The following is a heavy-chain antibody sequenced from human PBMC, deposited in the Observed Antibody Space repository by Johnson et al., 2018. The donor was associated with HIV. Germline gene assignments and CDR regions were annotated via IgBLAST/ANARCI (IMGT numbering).Heavy chain of an antibody. CDR1: GFAFSTYT. J-gene: IGHJ3*02. V-gene: IGHV3-30*07. CDR2: ISYDGSKK. D-gene: IGHD1-26*01. CDR3: AREKWELRGDAFDI. Sequence: QVQLVESGGGVVQPGRSLRLSCAASGFAFSTYTMHWVRQAPGKGLEWVALISYDGSKKYYVDSVKGRFTISRDNAKNSLYLQMNSLRAEDTAVYYCAREKWELRGDAFDIWGQGTMVTVSS.